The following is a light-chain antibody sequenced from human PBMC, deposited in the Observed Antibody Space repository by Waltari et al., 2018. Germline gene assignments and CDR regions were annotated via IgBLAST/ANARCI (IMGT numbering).Light chain of an antibody. Sequence: QSALTQPPSASGSPGQSVTISCTGTSSDVGGYSYVSWYQQHPGKAPKLIIFEVFQRPSGVPDRFSGSTSGNTASLTVSGLQAEDEADYSCSSYAGSNNVVFGGGTKLTVL. CDR3: SSYAGSNNVV. V-gene: IGLV2-8*01. J-gene: IGLJ2*01. CDR2: EVF. CDR1: SSDVGGYSY.